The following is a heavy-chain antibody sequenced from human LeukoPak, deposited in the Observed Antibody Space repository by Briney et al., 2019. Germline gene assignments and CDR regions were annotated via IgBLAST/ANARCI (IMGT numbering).Heavy chain of an antibody. Sequence: SETLSLTCTVSGGSISSSSYYWGWIRQPPGRELEWIGSIYYSGSTYYNPSLKSRVTISVDTSKNQFSLKLSSVTAADTAVYYCASQIVVVPAAIDYWGQGTLVTVSS. J-gene: IGHJ4*02. CDR2: IYYSGST. V-gene: IGHV4-39*01. CDR3: ASQIVVVPAAIDY. D-gene: IGHD2-2*01. CDR1: GGSISSSSYY.